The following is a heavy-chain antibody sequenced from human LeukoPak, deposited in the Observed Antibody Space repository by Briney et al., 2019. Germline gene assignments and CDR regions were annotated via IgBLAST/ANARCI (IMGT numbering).Heavy chain of an antibody. V-gene: IGHV4-34*01. CDR2: INHSGST. CDR1: GGSFSGYY. D-gene: IGHD6-13*01. J-gene: IGHJ3*02. Sequence: SETLSLTCAVYGGSFSGYYWSWIRQPPGKGLEWIGEINHSGSTNYNPSLKSRVTISVDTSKNQFSLKLSSVTAADTAVYYCARRGYSSSWYAFDIWGQGTMVTVSS. CDR3: ARRGYSSSWYAFDI.